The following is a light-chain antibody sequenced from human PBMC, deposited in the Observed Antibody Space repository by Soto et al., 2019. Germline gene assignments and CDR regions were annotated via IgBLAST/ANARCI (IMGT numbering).Light chain of an antibody. J-gene: IGKJ1*01. V-gene: IGKV3-20*01. CDR3: QQYGSSPWT. CDR2: GAS. CDR1: QSVSSSY. Sequence: EIVLTQSPGTLSLSPGERATLSCRASQSVSSSYLAWYQQKHGQAPRLLIYGASSRTPGIPDRFSGSGSGTDFTLTISRLEPEDFAVYYCQQYGSSPWTFGQGTKVEIK.